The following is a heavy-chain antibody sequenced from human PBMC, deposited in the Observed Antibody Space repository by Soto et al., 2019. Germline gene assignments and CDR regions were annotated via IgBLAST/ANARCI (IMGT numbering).Heavy chain of an antibody. J-gene: IGHJ5*02. V-gene: IGHV4-4*07. Sequence: LSLTCSVSGGSISKFYWSWIRKTAGKGLEWMGRVYATGTTDYNPSLRSRVAMSVDISRKTFSLRLTSVTAADTGMYYCVRDGSKTLRDWFDPWGQGKLVTVSS. D-gene: IGHD3-10*01. CDR1: GGSISKFY. CDR3: VRDGSKTLRDWFDP. CDR2: VYATGTT.